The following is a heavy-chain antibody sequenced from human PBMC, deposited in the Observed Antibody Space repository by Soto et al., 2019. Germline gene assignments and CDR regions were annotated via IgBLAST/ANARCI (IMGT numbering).Heavy chain of an antibody. D-gene: IGHD2-2*01. Sequence: GWSLRLSCAASGFTFSSYDMHWVRQATGKGLEWVSAIGTAGDTYYPGSVKGRFTISRENAKNSLYLQMNSLRAGDTAVYYCASWGVYCSSTSCSGMDVWGQGTTVTVSS. CDR1: GFTFSSYD. V-gene: IGHV3-13*01. J-gene: IGHJ6*02. CDR3: ASWGVYCSSTSCSGMDV. CDR2: IGTAGDT.